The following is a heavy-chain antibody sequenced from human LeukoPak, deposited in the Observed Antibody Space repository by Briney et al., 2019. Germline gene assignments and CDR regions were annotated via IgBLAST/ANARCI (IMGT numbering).Heavy chain of an antibody. CDR3: ARGDDYGDYWGLY. CDR2: ISAYNGNT. Sequence: GASVKVSCKASGFRFTSFGFSWVRQAPGQGLEWMGWISAYNGNTNYAQKLQGRVTMTTDTSTSTAYMELRSLISDDAAVYYCARGDDYGDYWGLYWGQGTLVTVSS. V-gene: IGHV1-18*01. D-gene: IGHD4-17*01. CDR1: GFRFTSFG. J-gene: IGHJ4*02.